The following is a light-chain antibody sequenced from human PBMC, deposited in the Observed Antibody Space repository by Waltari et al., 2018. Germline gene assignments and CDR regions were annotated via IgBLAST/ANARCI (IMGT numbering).Light chain of an antibody. J-gene: IGLJ2*01. CDR1: KLGEKY. V-gene: IGLV3-1*01. CDR2: QVN. CDR3: QASDSRTAV. Sequence: SYELTQSPSVSVSLGQTASITCAGDKLGEKYVSWYKQKPGRSPVLGIYQVNRRPSGIPGRFAGSNSGNEATLTVSGTQAMDGAEYYCQASDSRTAVFGGGTKLTVL.